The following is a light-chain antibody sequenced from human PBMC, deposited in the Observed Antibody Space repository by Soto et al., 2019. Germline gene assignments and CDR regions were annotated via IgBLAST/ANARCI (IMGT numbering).Light chain of an antibody. Sequence: DIQMTQSPSSLSASVGDRVIITCQASQDISKYLNWYQQKPGKAPKLLIYDASKLETGVPSRFSGSASGTDFTFTISSLQPEDVATYYCQQYDNLPLTFGGGTKVEIK. CDR2: DAS. J-gene: IGKJ4*01. V-gene: IGKV1-33*01. CDR3: QQYDNLPLT. CDR1: QDISKY.